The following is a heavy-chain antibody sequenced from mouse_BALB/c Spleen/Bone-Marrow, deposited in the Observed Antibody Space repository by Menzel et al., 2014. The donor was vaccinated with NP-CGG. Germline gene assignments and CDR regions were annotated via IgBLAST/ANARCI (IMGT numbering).Heavy chain of an antibody. CDR3: ARGYYESNYDWVFDV. J-gene: IGHJ1*01. Sequence: EVKLVESGGGLVKPGGSLKLSCAVSGFTFSRYAMSWVRQTPEKRLEWVASISSGGSTYYPDSAKGRFTISRDNARNILCRQMSSLRSEGTATYYCARGYYESNYDWVFDVWGAGTTVTVSS. D-gene: IGHD1-1*01. CDR2: ISSGGST. V-gene: IGHV5-6-5*01. CDR1: GFTFSRYA.